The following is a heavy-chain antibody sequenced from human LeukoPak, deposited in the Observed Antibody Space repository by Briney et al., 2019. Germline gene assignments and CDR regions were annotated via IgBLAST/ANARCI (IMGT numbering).Heavy chain of an antibody. J-gene: IGHJ4*02. D-gene: IGHD1-26*01. CDR3: ARDRGYSGSYGGY. Sequence: ASVKVSCKASGGTFSSYAISWVRQAPGQGLEWMGGIIPIFGTANYAQKLQGRVTMTTDTSTSTAYMELRSLRSDDTAVYYCARDRGYSGSYGGYWGQGTLVTVSS. V-gene: IGHV1-69*05. CDR2: IIPIFGTA. CDR1: GGTFSSYA.